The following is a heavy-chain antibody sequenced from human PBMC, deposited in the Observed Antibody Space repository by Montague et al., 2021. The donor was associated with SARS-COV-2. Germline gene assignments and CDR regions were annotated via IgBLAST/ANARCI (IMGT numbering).Heavy chain of an antibody. V-gene: IGHV2-70*11. J-gene: IGHJ4*02. CDR2: IDWDDDK. Sequence: PALVKPTQTLTLTCTFSGFSLSTSGMCVSWIRQPPGKALEWLARIDWDDDKYYSTSPKTRLTISKDTSKNQVVLTMTNMDPVDTATHYCARTSIAAAGTAIDYWGQGTLVTVSS. CDR3: ARTSIAAAGTAIDY. CDR1: GFSLSTSGMC. D-gene: IGHD6-13*01.